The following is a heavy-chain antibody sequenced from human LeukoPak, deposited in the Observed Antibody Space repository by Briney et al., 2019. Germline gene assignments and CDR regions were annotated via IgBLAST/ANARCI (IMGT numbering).Heavy chain of an antibody. CDR2: IYYSGTT. J-gene: IGHJ4*02. Sequence: SETLSLTCTVSGDSISNSNYYWGWIRQPPGKGLEWIGTIYYSGTTYYNPSLKSRVAISVDTSRNQFSLRLNSITAADTAVYYCASRYSTGLHFDFWGQGTLVTVSS. V-gene: IGHV4-39*07. CDR1: GDSISNSNYY. CDR3: ASRYSTGLHFDF. D-gene: IGHD2-8*02.